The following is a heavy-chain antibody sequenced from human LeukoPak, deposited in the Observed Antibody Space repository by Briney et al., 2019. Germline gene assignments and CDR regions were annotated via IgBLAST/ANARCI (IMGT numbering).Heavy chain of an antibody. V-gene: IGHV4-59*02. J-gene: IGHJ5*02. CDR3: ARAGFRNWIDP. CDR1: GGSVTSHY. CDR2: IYHNGLT. Sequence: SETLSLTCNVSGGSVTSHYWTWIRLSPGMGLEWIGYIYHNGLTKYNPSLKSRVTISVDTSKNQFSLRLASVTSADTAIYYCARAGFRNWIDPWGQGTLVTVSS.